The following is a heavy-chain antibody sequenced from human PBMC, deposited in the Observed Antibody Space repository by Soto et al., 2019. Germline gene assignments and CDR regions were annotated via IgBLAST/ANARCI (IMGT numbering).Heavy chain of an antibody. CDR1: GYTFTSYD. J-gene: IGHJ4*02. CDR2: MNPNSGNT. Sequence: QVQLVQSGAEVKKPGASVKVSCKASGYTFTSYDMHWVRQATGQGLEWMGWMNPNSGNTGYAQKFQGSVTMTRNTSISKAYMEMSRVRSEDAAVYYCARGHDKSNDWGQGTLVTVSS. V-gene: IGHV1-8*01. CDR3: ARGHDKSND. D-gene: IGHD3-9*01.